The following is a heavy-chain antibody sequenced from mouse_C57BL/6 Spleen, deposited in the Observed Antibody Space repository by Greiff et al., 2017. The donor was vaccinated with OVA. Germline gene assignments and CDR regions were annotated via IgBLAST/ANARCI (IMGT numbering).Heavy chain of an antibody. Sequence: VQLKESGPGLVKPSQSLSLTCSVTGYSITSGYYWHWIRQFPGNTLEWMGYISYDGSNNYNPSLKNRISITRDTTKNQFVLKLISVTTDDTATYYCSREDYFHWYFDVWGTGTTVTVSS. CDR3: SREDYFHWYFDV. J-gene: IGHJ1*03. V-gene: IGHV3-6*01. D-gene: IGHD1-1*01. CDR2: ISYDGSN. CDR1: GYSITSGYY.